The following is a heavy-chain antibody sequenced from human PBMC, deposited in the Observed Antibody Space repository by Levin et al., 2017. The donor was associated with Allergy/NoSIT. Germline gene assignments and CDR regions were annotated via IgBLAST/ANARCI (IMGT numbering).Heavy chain of an antibody. D-gene: IGHD6-13*01. V-gene: IGHV3-30*03. CDR2: ISYDGSNK. Sequence: GESLKISCAASGFTFSSYGMHWVRQAPGKGLEWVAVISYDGSNKYYADSVKGRFTISRDNSKNTLYLQMNSLRAEDTAVYYCAAGPFDYWGQGTLVTVSS. CDR3: AAGPFDY. J-gene: IGHJ4*02. CDR1: GFTFSSYG.